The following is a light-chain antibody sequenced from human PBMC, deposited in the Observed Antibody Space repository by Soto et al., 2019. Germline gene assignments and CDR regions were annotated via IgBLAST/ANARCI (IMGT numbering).Light chain of an antibody. Sequence: QSALTQPASVSGSPGQSITISCTGTSSDVGAYNYVSWYQQHPGKAPKLMIYEVNSRPSGVSNRFSGSKSGITASLTISGLQAEDEGDYYCSSYASTSTAVFGTGTKV. CDR3: SSYASTSTAV. CDR1: SSDVGAYNY. V-gene: IGLV2-14*01. CDR2: EVN. J-gene: IGLJ1*01.